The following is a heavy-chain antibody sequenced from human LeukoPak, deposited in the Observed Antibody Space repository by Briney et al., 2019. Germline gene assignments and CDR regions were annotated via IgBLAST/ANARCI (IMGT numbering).Heavy chain of an antibody. Sequence: SETLSLTCTVSGGSISSGDYYWSWLPPPTGQDWVWNVYICDSASTYYTPSLKSRVTRSVDTSKNKFALKLSSVTAADTAVYYCARETDYYGSRLPDYYYYYGMDVWGQGTTVTVSS. CDR1: GGSISSGDYY. CDR2: ICDSAST. D-gene: IGHD3-10*01. V-gene: IGHV4-30-4*01. J-gene: IGHJ6*02. CDR3: ARETDYYGSRLPDYYYYYGMDV.